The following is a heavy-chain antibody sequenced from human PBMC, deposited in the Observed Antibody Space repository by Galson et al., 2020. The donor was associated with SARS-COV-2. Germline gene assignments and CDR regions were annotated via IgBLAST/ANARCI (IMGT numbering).Heavy chain of an antibody. CDR1: GFTFTSYN. CDR3: ARDPSDSSGYYDY. D-gene: IGHD3-22*01. Sequence: GGSLRLSCAASGFTFTSYNMNWVRQAPGKGLEWVSFISSSSSYIYYADSVKGRFTISRDNDKNSLYLQMNSLRAEDTAVYYCARDPSDSSGYYDYWGQGTLVTVSS. V-gene: IGHV3-21*01. CDR2: ISSSSSYI. J-gene: IGHJ4*02.